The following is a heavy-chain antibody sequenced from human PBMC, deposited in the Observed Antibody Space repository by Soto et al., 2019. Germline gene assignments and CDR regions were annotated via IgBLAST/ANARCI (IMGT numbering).Heavy chain of an antibody. V-gene: IGHV3-23*01. CDR3: AKGDILTGSRQGWDY. CDR2: IDGSGAGT. J-gene: IGHJ4*02. Sequence: DVQLLESGGGLVQPGGSLRLSCVASGFTFSSYAMSWVRQAPGRGLECVSSIDGSGAGTYYSDSVRGRFTISRDNSKNTLDLQMGSLRAEDTAVYYCAKGDILTGSRQGWDYWGQGTLVTVSS. D-gene: IGHD3-9*01. CDR1: GFTFSSYA.